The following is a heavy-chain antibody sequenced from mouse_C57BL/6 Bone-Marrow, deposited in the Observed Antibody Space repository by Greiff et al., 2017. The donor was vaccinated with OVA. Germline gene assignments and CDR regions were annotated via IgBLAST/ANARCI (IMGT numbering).Heavy chain of an antibody. V-gene: IGHV1-26*01. CDR3: AGGTYRRHWFAY. CDR1: GYTFTDYY. J-gene: IGHJ3*01. D-gene: IGHD2-12*01. CDR2: INPNNGGT. Sequence: EVKLQQSGPELVKPGASVKISCKASGYTFTDYYMNWVKQSHGKSLEWIGDINPNNGGTSYNQKFKGKATLTVDKSSSTAYMELRSLTSEASAVYYCAGGTYRRHWFAYWGQGTLVTVSA.